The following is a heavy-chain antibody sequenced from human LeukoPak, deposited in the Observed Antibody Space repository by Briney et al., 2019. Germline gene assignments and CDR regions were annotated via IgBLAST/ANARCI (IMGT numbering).Heavy chain of an antibody. CDR1: GGSISSYY. CDR3: ARDRRRHGESYFDY. D-gene: IGHD5-24*01. CDR2: INHSGST. J-gene: IGHJ4*02. Sequence: SETLSLTCTVSGGSISSYYWSWIRQPPGKGLEWIGEINHSGSTNYNPSLKSRVTISVDTSKNQFSLKLSSVTAADTAVYYCARDRRRHGESYFDYWGQGTLVTVSS. V-gene: IGHV4-34*09.